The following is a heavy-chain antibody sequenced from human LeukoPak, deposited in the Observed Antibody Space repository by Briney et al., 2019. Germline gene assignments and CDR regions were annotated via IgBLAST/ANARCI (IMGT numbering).Heavy chain of an antibody. CDR3: ARGVDVLRFLEWLFYFDY. Sequence: ASVKVSCKASGYTFTSYDINWVRQATGQGLEWMGWMNPNSGNTGYAQKFQGRVTMTRNTSISTAYMELSSLRSEDTAVYYCARGVDVLRFLEWLFYFDYWGQGTLVTVSS. CDR2: MNPNSGNT. D-gene: IGHD3-3*01. CDR1: GYTFTSYD. J-gene: IGHJ4*02. V-gene: IGHV1-8*01.